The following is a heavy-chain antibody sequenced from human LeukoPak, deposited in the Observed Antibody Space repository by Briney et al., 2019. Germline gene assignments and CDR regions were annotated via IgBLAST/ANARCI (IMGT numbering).Heavy chain of an antibody. CDR2: VSSDGSST. Sequence: QPGGSLRLSCAASGFTFSSHWMHWVRQAPGKGLVWVSRVSSDGSSTTYADSVKGRFTISRDNAENTLYLQMNSLRAEDTAVCYCAKGSVVPADPYYYYYYMDVWGKGTTVTVSS. J-gene: IGHJ6*03. V-gene: IGHV3-74*01. CDR1: GFTFSSHW. CDR3: AKGSVVPADPYYYYYYMDV. D-gene: IGHD2-2*01.